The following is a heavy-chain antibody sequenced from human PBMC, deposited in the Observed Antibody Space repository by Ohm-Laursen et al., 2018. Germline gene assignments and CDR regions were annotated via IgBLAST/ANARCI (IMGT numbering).Heavy chain of an antibody. J-gene: IGHJ4*02. CDR3: ARHGGRSSWYFDY. CDR2: IYPGDSDT. CDR1: GYSFTSYW. V-gene: IGHV5-51*01. Sequence: GESLRISCKGSGYSFTSYWIGWVRQMPGKGLEWMGIIYPGDSDTRYSPSFQGQATISADKSISTAYLQWSSLKASDTAMYYCARHGGRSSWYFDYWGQGTLVTVSS. D-gene: IGHD6-13*01.